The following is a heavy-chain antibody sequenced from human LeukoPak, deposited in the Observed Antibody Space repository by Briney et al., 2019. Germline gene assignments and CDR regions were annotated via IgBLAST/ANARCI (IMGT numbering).Heavy chain of an antibody. CDR3: AKDSVHSGYDLGSGY. V-gene: IGHV3-43*02. CDR1: GFTFDDYA. J-gene: IGHJ4*02. Sequence: PGGSLRLSCAASGFTFDDYAMHWVRQAPGKGLEWVFLISGDGGSTYYADSVKGRFTISRDNSKNSLYLQMNSLRTKDTALYYCAKDSVHSGYDLGSGYWGQGTLVTVSS. D-gene: IGHD5-12*01. CDR2: ISGDGGST.